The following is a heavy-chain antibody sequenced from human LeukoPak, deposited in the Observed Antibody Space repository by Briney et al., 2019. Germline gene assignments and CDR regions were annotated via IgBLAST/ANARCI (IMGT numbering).Heavy chain of an antibody. V-gene: IGHV1-2*02. D-gene: IGHD2-8*02. Sequence: ASVKVSCKASGYTFTAYYMYWVRQAPGQGLEWMGWINPNTGGTDSAQKFQGRVTMTRDTSISTAYMELKRLSSDDTAVYFCAREGFCTGSKCPAEYWGQGTLVTVSS. CDR3: AREGFCTGSKCPAEY. J-gene: IGHJ4*02. CDR1: GYTFTAYY. CDR2: INPNTGGT.